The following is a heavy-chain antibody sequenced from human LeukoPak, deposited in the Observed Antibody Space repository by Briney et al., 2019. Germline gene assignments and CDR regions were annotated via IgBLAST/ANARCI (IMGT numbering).Heavy chain of an antibody. J-gene: IGHJ4*02. V-gene: IGHV3-21*01. CDR3: ARTGNDDILTGYSFDY. CDR1: GGSISSYY. CDR2: ISSSSSYI. Sequence: ETLSLTCTVSGGSISSYYWSWIRQAPGKGLEWVSSISSSSSYIYYADSVKGRFTISRDNAKNSLYLQMNSLRAEDTAVYYCARTGNDDILTGYSFDYWGQGTLVTVSS. D-gene: IGHD3-9*01.